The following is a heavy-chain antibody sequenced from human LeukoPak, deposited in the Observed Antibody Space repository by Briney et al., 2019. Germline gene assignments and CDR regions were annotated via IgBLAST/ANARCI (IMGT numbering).Heavy chain of an antibody. CDR1: GYIFSTYY. CDR3: ALEVDTTKKFDY. V-gene: IGHV1-46*01. CDR2: INPHSHHT. J-gene: IGHJ4*02. Sequence: ASVKVSCTAPGYIFSTYYIHWVRQAPGQGLEWMATINPHSHHTVCAQKFQDRLTMTRDTSTNTVYMEPSGLTSEDTAVYHCALEVDTTKKFDYWGQGTLVTVSS. D-gene: IGHD2-21*01.